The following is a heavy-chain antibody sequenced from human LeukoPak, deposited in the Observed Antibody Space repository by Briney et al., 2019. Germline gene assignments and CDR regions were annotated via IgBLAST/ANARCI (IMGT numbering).Heavy chain of an antibody. Sequence: ASVKVSCKVSGYTLTELSMHWVRQAPGKGLEWMGGFDPEGGETIYAQKFQGRVTMTEDTSTDTAYMELSSLRSEDTAVYYCATDFMRGYCSGGSCDTRPPAEYFQHWGQGTLVTVSS. CDR1: GYTLTELS. D-gene: IGHD2-15*01. V-gene: IGHV1-24*01. J-gene: IGHJ1*01. CDR3: ATDFMRGYCSGGSCDTRPPAEYFQH. CDR2: FDPEGGET.